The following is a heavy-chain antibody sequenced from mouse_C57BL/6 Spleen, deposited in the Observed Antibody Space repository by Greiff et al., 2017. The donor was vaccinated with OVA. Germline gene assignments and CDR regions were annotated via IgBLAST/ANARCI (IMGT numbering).Heavy chain of an antibody. CDR3: ARSVNWDPLDY. CDR1: GYTFTSYW. J-gene: IGHJ2*01. D-gene: IGHD4-1*02. CDR2: IHPSDSYT. V-gene: IGHV1-74*01. Sequence: QVQLQQPGAELVKPGASVKVSCKASGYTFTSYWVHWVKQRPGQGLEWIGRIHPSDSYTNYNQKFKGKSTLTVDKSSSTAYMQLSSLTSEDSAVYYCARSVNWDPLDYWGQGTTLTVSS.